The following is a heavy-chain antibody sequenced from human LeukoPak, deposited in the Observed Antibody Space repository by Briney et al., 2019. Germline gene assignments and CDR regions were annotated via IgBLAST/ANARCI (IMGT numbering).Heavy chain of an antibody. CDR2: INHSGST. CDR3: ARRRGTDCSGGSCYIFDY. J-gene: IGHJ4*02. CDR1: GGSFSGYY. D-gene: IGHD2-15*01. Sequence: KPSETLSLTCAVYGGSFSGYYWSWIRQPPGKGLEWIGEINHSGSTNYNPSPKSRVTISVDTSKNQFSLKLSSVTAADTAVYYCARRRGTDCSGGSCYIFDYWGQGTLVTVSS. V-gene: IGHV4-34*01.